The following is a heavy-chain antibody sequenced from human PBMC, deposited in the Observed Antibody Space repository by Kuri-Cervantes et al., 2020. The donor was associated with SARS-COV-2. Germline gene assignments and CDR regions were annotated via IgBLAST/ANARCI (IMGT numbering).Heavy chain of an antibody. CDR2: IYHSGST. CDR3: ARRGVVPAARPGYYYYYMDV. J-gene: IGHJ6*03. CDR1: GGSISSGGYY. D-gene: IGHD2-2*01. Sequence: LRLSCTVSGGSISSGGYYWSWIRQPPGKGLEWIGYIYHSGSTYYNPSLKSRVTISVDTSKNQFSLKPSSVTAADTAVYYCARRGVVPAARPGYYYYYMDVWGKGTTVTVSS. V-gene: IGHV4-30-2*02.